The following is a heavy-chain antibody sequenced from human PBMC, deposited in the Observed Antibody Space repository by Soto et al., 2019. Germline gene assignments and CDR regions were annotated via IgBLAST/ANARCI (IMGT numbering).Heavy chain of an antibody. J-gene: IGHJ5*02. V-gene: IGHV3-23*01. CDR3: AKSDRGWFGPFDP. CDR1: GFTFSSYA. Sequence: EVQLLESGGGLVQPGGSLRLFCAASGFTFSSYAMSWVRQATGKGLEWVSAISGSGGSTYYADSVKGRFTSSRDNSKSTLYLQMNSRRAEDTAVYYCAKSDRGWFGPFDPWGQGTLVTVSS. CDR2: ISGSGGST. D-gene: IGHD3-16*01.